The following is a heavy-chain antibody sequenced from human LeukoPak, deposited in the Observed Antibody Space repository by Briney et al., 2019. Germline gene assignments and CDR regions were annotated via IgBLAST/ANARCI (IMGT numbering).Heavy chain of an antibody. Sequence: GGSLRLSCVGSGLTLSIYGMSWVRQAPGKGLKWVSGMTGSALPSRTHYADSVKGRFTISRDTSKNTLYLQMDSLRADDTAIYYCAKSLSGGRTTVTIYGMDVWGQGTTVTVSS. CDR2: MTGSALPSRT. CDR1: GLTLSIYG. CDR3: AKSLSGGRTTVTIYGMDV. V-gene: IGHV3-23*01. D-gene: IGHD4-17*01. J-gene: IGHJ6*02.